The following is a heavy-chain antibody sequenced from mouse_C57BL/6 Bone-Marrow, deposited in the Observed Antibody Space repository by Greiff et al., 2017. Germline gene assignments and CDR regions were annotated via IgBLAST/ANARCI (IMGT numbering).Heavy chain of an antibody. CDR1: GYTFTSYW. V-gene: IGHV1-64*01. J-gene: IGHJ1*03. CDR3: ARDITTVVADV. CDR2: IHPNSGST. Sequence: QVQLQQPGAELVKPGASVKLSCKASGYTFTSYWMHWVKQRPGQGLEWIGMIHPNSGSTNYNEKFKSKATLTVDKSSSTAYMQLRSLTSEDSAVYDCARDITTVVADVWGTGTTVTVSS. D-gene: IGHD1-1*01.